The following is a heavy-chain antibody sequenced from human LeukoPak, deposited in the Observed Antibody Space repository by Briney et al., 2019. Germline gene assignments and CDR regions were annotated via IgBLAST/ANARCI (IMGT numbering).Heavy chain of an antibody. J-gene: IGHJ4*02. D-gene: IGHD3-22*01. CDR1: GFTFTSYS. CDR3: ARGGRGTIIMIVVAALDY. Sequence: TGGSLRLSXAASGFTFTSYSMNWVRQAPGKGLEWVSSISSSGNYIYYADSVKGRFTISRDNARNSLYLQMNSLRAEDTAVYYCARGGRGTIIMIVVAALDYWGQGTLVTVSS. CDR2: ISSSGNYI. V-gene: IGHV3-21*01.